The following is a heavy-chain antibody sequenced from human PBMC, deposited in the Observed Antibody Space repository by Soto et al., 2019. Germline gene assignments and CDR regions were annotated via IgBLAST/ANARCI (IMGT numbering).Heavy chain of an antibody. J-gene: IGHJ6*02. D-gene: IGHD3-10*01. Sequence: PSETLSLTCAVYGGSFSGYYWSWIRHPPGKGLEWIGEINHSGSTNYNPSLKSRVTISVDTSKNQFSLKLSSVTAADTAVYYCARGDRSGSYYDPRYYYYGMDVWGQGTTVTVSS. V-gene: IGHV4-34*01. CDR1: GGSFSGYY. CDR3: ARGDRSGSYYDPRYYYYGMDV. CDR2: INHSGST.